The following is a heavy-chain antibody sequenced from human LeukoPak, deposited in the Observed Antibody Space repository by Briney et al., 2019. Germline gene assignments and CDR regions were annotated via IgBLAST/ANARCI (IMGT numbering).Heavy chain of an antibody. CDR3: SRGSGDYSFDY. CDR1: GGSMSSYY. J-gene: IGHJ4*02. V-gene: IGHV4-4*07. Sequence: SETLSLTCSVSGGSMSSYYWSWIRQPAGKGLEWIGRIHTSGYTNSNPSLKSRVTMSVDTSKNQFSLRLSSVTAADTAVYYCSRGSGDYSFDYWAQGTLVPVSS. D-gene: IGHD3-3*01. CDR2: IHTSGYT.